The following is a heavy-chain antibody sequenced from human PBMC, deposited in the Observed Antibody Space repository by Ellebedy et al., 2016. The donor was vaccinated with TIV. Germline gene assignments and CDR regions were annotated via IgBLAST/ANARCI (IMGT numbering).Heavy chain of an antibody. J-gene: IGHJ4*02. D-gene: IGHD4-23*01. CDR2: IYSGGST. V-gene: IGHV3-53*01. Sequence: GESLKISCAASGFTVSSNYMSWVRQAPGKGLEWVSVIYSGGSTYYADSVKGRFTISRDNSKNTLYLQMNSLRAEDTAVYYCASDYGGYDYWGQGTLVTVSS. CDR1: GFTVSSNY. CDR3: ASDYGGYDY.